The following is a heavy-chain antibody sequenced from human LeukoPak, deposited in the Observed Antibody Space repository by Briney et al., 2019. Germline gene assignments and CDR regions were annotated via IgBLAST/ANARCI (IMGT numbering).Heavy chain of an antibody. CDR3: ARRRYDSSGYYFDY. Sequence: SETLSLTCTVSGGSISSYYWSWTRQPPGKGLEWIGYIYYSGSTNYNPSLKSRVTISVDTSKNQFSLKLSSVTAADTAVYYCARRRYDSSGYYFDYWGQGTLVTVSS. J-gene: IGHJ4*02. CDR2: IYYSGST. CDR1: GGSISSYY. V-gene: IGHV4-59*01. D-gene: IGHD3-22*01.